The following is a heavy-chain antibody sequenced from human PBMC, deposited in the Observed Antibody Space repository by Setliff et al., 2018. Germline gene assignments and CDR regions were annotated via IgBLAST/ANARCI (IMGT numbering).Heavy chain of an antibody. Sequence: PSETLSLTCSVSGGSISSYYWSWIRQPPGKGLEWIGYIYTRGSTNYNPSLQSRVTISVDTAKKQFSLNLNSVTAADTAVYYRARQPYSTTYYYYYYYMDVWGKGTTVTVSS. D-gene: IGHD6-13*01. CDR3: ARQPYSTTYYYYYYYMDV. J-gene: IGHJ6*03. CDR1: GGSISSYY. CDR2: IYTRGST. V-gene: IGHV4-4*08.